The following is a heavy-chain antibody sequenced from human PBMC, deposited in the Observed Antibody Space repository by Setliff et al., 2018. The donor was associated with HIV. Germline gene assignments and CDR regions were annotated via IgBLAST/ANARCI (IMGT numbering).Heavy chain of an antibody. CDR1: GFAISSRYY. CDR2: NYHTGSS. D-gene: IGHD3-22*01. V-gene: IGHV4-38-2*02. J-gene: IGHJ4*02. Sequence: SETLSLTCDVSGFAISSRYYWGWIRQSPGKGLAWIGNNYHTGSSYYNPSLNDRATISLDTYKNQFPLKLNSLTAADTAVYYCARDVLHLVISVHGFWGQGIPVTVSS. CDR3: ARDVLHLVISVHGF.